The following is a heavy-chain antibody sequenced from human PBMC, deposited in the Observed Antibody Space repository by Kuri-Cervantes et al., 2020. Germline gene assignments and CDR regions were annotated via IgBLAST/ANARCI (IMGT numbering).Heavy chain of an antibody. CDR1: GGSTSSGDYY. CDR2: IYHSGST. D-gene: IGHD2-2*01. Sequence: SCTVSGGSTSSGDYYWSWIRQPPGKGLEWIGYIYHSGSTYYNPSLKSRVTISVDTSKNQFSLKLSSVTAADTAVYYCARDRMAHVVPAAISYYYYYGMDVWGQGTTVTVSS. J-gene: IGHJ6*02. V-gene: IGHV4-30-4*01. CDR3: ARDRMAHVVPAAISYYYYYGMDV.